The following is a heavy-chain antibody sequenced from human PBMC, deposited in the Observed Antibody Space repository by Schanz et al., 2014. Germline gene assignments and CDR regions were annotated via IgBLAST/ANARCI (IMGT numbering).Heavy chain of an antibody. CDR3: AKHVRSLTGNDY. CDR2: ICYETRQ. CDR1: RFTISRNP. V-gene: IGHV3-30-3*02. D-gene: IGHD3-9*01. J-gene: IGHJ4*02. Sequence: QVHLVESGGGVVQPGRSLRLSCTGSRFTISRNPIHWVRQAPGKGLERVPIICYETRQFYADCVKGRFTISRDNAKNSLYLQMNSLRAEDTAGYYCAKHVRSLTGNDYWGQGTLVTVSS.